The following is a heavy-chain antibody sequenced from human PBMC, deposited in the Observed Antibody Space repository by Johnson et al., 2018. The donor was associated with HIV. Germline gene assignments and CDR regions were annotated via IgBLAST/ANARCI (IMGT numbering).Heavy chain of an antibody. J-gene: IGHJ3*02. CDR1: GFTVSNNF. V-gene: IGHV3-15*01. CDR3: TTDLVPAAKEPVVVGGAFDI. CDR2: IKSKTDGGTT. D-gene: IGHD2-2*01. Sequence: VQLVESGGGLVKPGGSLRLSCAASGFTVSNNFMSWVRQAPGKGLEWVGRIKSKTDGGTTDYAAPVKGRFTISRDDSKNTLYLQMNSLKTEDTAVYYCTTDLVPAAKEPVVVGGAFDIWGQGTMVTVSS.